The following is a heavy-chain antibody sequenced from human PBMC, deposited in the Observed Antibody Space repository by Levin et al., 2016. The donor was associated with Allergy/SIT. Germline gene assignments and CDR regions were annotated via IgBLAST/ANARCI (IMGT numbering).Heavy chain of an antibody. CDR2: LYSDDNT. V-gene: IGHV3-53*01. Sequence: GESLKISCAASGFTVSSDYMSWVRQAPGKGLEWVSVLYSDDNTHYADSVKGRFTISRDISKNTLYLQMSSLRAEDTAVYYCARERLYYQYMDVWGKGTTVTVSS. J-gene: IGHJ6*03. CDR1: GFTVSSDY. CDR3: ARERLYYQYMDV.